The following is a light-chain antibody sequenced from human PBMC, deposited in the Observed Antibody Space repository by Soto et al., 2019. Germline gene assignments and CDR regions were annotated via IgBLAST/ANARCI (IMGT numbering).Light chain of an antibody. CDR1: SSDVGEENY. V-gene: IGLV2-8*01. CDR3: SSFAGSPVV. CDR2: GVS. Sequence: QAVVTQPPSASGSPGQSVTITCSGTSSDVGEENYVSWYQQHPGKVPKLILYGVSKRPSGVPDRFSGSRSGNTASLTVSGLQAEDEADYYCSSFAGSPVVFGGGTKLTVL. J-gene: IGLJ2*01.